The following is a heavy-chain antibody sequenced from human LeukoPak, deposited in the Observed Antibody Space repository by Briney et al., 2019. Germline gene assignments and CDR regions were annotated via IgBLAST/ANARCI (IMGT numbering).Heavy chain of an antibody. CDR3: ARGIQLERRGDWFDP. V-gene: IGHV1-69*02. CDR1: GGTFSSYT. J-gene: IGHJ5*02. CDR2: IIPILGIA. Sequence: SVKVSCKASGGTFSSYTIGWVRQAPGQGLEWMGRIIPILGIANYTQKFQGRVTITADKSTSTAYMELSSLRSEDTAVYYCARGIQLERRGDWFDPWGQGTLVTVSS. D-gene: IGHD1-1*01.